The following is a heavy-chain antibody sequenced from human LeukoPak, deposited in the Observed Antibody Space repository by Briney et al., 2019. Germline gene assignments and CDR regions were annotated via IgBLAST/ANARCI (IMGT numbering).Heavy chain of an antibody. CDR1: GFTFSNDG. Sequence: GGSLRLSCAASGFTFSNDGMSWVRRAPGKRPEWSSYINSRSSDIHYADSVRGRFTIYRDNVKNSLFLQMNSLRAEDTAVYYCAKPPGLRRLDPWGQGTLVTVSS. D-gene: IGHD5-12*01. CDR3: AKPPGLRRLDP. V-gene: IGHV3-48*01. CDR2: INSRSSDI. J-gene: IGHJ5*02.